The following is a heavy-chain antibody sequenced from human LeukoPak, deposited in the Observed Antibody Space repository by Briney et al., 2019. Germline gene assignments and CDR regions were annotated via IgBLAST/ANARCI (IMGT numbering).Heavy chain of an antibody. J-gene: IGHJ3*02. V-gene: IGHV1-46*01. D-gene: IGHD6-13*01. CDR1: GYTFTSYY. CDR3: ARARRIAAAGTDAFDI. Sequence: EASVKVSCKASGYTFTSYYMHWVRQAPGQGLEWMGIINPSGGSTSYAQKFQGRVTMTRDTSTSTVYMELSSLRSEDTAVYYCARARRIAAAGTDAFDIWGQGTMVTVSS. CDR2: INPSGGST.